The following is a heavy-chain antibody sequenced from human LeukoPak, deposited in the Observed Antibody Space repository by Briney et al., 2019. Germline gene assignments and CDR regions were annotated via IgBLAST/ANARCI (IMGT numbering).Heavy chain of an antibody. D-gene: IGHD2-15*01. J-gene: IGHJ3*02. Sequence: SVKVSSKASRGTFTSYAISWVPQAPGQGREWMGGIILIFGAAEYAQKFQGRVTTTTEESPSTAYTELSSLISAAPAVSSCARRYYCSGGSCYSVIIVGAFDIWGQGTMVTVSS. CDR1: RGTFTSYA. CDR2: IILIFGAA. CDR3: ARRYYCSGGSCYSVIIVGAFDI. V-gene: IGHV1-69*05.